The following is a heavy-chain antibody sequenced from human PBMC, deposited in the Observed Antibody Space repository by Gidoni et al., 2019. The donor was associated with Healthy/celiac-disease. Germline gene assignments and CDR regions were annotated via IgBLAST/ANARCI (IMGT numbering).Heavy chain of an antibody. Sequence: QVQLVESGGGVVQPGRSLRLYCAASGFTFSSYGMHWVRQAPGKGLEWVAVISYDGSNKYHADSVKGRFTISRDNSKNTLYLQMNSLGAEDTAVYYCAREEVPFDYWGQGTLVTVSS. J-gene: IGHJ4*02. CDR2: ISYDGSNK. CDR1: GFTFSSYG. CDR3: AREEVPFDY. V-gene: IGHV3-30*03. D-gene: IGHD1-1*01.